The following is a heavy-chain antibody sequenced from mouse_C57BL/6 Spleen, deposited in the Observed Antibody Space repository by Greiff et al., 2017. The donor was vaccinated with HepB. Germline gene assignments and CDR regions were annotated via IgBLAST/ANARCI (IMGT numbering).Heavy chain of an antibody. V-gene: IGHV1-26*01. J-gene: IGHJ2*01. CDR1: GYTFTDYY. CDR3: ARNGYYEGLDY. Sequence: EVKLQQSGPELVKPGASVKISCKASGYTFTDYYMNWVKQSHGKSLEWIGDINPNNGGTSYNQKFKGKATLTVDKSSSTAYMELRSLTSEDSAVYYCARNGYYEGLDYWGQGTTLTVSS. CDR2: INPNNGGT. D-gene: IGHD2-3*01.